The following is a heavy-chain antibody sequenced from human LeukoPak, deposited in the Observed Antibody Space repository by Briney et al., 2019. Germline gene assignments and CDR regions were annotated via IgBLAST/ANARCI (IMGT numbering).Heavy chain of an antibody. J-gene: IGHJ4*02. CDR1: GGSISSSSYY. Sequence: SETLSLTCTVSGGSISSSSYYWGWIRQPPGKGLEWIGSIYYSGSTYYNPSLKSRVTISVDTSKNQFSLKLNSVTAADTAVYYCARGGLYYDILTGFDSWGQGTLVTVSS. D-gene: IGHD3-9*01. CDR3: ARGGLYYDILTGFDS. CDR2: IYYSGST. V-gene: IGHV4-39*07.